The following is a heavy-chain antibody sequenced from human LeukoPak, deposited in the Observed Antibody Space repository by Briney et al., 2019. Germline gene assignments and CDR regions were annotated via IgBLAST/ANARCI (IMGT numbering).Heavy chain of an antibody. J-gene: IGHJ6*03. CDR3: AKDGVPSGGSFNYYMDV. CDR1: GFTFDDYA. D-gene: IGHD2-15*01. V-gene: IGHV3-9*01. Sequence: GGSLRLSCAASGFTFDDYAMHWVRQAPGKGLEWVSGISWNSGSIGYAGSVKGRLTISRDNNKNSLYLQMNSLRAEDTAFYYCAKDGVPSGGSFNYYMDVWGKGTTVTVSS. CDR2: ISWNSGSI.